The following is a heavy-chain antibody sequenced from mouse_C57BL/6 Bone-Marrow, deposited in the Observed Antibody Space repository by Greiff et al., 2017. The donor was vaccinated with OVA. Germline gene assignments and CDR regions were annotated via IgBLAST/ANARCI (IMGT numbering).Heavy chain of an antibody. CDR2: INPSTGGT. J-gene: IGHJ2*01. V-gene: IGHV1-42*01. D-gene: IGHD1-1*01. CDR1: GYSFTGYY. Sequence: VQLKQSGPELVKPGASVKISCKASGYSFTGYYMNWVKQSPEKSLEWIGEINPSTGGTTYNQKFKAKATLTVDKSSSTAYMQLKSLTSEDSAVYYCARNYGSRRYYFDYWGQGTTLTVSS. CDR3: ARNYGSRRYYFDY.